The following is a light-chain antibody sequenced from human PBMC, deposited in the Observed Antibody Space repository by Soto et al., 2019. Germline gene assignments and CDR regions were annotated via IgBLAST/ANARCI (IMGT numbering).Light chain of an antibody. CDR3: QTWGSGIVV. Sequence: QSVLTQSPSASASLGASVKLTCTLSSGHSTYAIAWHQQQPEKGPRFLMKLNSDGTYTKGDGIPDRFSGSSSGAERYLTISSLQSEDEADYYCQTWGSGIVVFGGGTKLTVL. CDR2: LNSDGTY. J-gene: IGLJ2*01. CDR1: SGHSTYA. V-gene: IGLV4-69*01.